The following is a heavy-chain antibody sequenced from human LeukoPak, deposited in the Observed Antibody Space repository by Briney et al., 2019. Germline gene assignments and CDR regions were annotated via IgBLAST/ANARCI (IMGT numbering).Heavy chain of an antibody. CDR3: AREAGLTMIVVGCFDY. D-gene: IGHD3-22*01. J-gene: IGHJ4*02. V-gene: IGHV3-30-3*01. CDR1: GFTFSSYA. Sequence: PGGSLRLSCAASGFTFSSYAMHWVRQAPGKGLEWVAVISYDGSNKYYADSVKGRFTISRDNSKNTLYLQMNSLRAEDTAVYYCAREAGLTMIVVGCFDYWGQGTLVTVSS. CDR2: ISYDGSNK.